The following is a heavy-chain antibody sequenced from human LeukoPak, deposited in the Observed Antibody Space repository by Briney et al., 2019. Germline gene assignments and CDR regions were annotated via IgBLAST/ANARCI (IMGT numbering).Heavy chain of an antibody. J-gene: IGHJ4*02. CDR2: IIPIFGTA. CDR3: ARGRWLQPWGYFDY. Sequence: SVKVSCKASGGTFSSYAISWVRQAPGQGLEWMGGIIPIFGTANYAQKFQGRVTITTDESTSTAYMELSSLRSEDTAVYYCARGRWLQPWGYFDYWGQGALVTVSS. CDR1: GGTFSSYA. D-gene: IGHD5-24*01. V-gene: IGHV1-69*05.